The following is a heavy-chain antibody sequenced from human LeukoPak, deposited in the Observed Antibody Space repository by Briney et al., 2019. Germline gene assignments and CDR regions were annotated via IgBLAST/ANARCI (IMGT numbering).Heavy chain of an antibody. J-gene: IGHJ4*02. V-gene: IGHV3-23*01. CDR3: AKVSCSGGSCYGNEFDY. CDR1: GFTFSSNA. D-gene: IGHD2-15*01. Sequence: GGSLRFSCAASGFTFSSNAMSWVRQAPGKGLEWVSSISGSGGSTYYPDSVKGRFTISRDNSKNTLYLQMNSLRADDTAVYYYAKVSCSGGSCYGNEFDYWGQGTLVTVSS. CDR2: ISGSGGST.